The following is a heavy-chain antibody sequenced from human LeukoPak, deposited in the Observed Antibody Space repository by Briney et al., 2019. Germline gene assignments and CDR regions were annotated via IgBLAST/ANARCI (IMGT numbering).Heavy chain of an antibody. CDR1: GGSMSSSHSY. V-gene: IGHV4-39*01. J-gene: IGHJ6*03. D-gene: IGHD6-13*01. CDR3: ARADYSSTWSHDYYYMDV. Sequence: PSETLSLTCTVSGGSMSSSHSYWVWIRQPPGKGQEWIGSISNSGTTYYNPSLKSRVTISVDTSKNQFSLKVSSVTAADTAVYYCARADYSSTWSHDYYYMDVWGKGTTVTVSS. CDR2: ISNSGTT.